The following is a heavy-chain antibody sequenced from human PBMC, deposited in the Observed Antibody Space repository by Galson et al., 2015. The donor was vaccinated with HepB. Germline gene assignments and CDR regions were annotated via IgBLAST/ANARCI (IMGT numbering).Heavy chain of an antibody. CDR2: IYSGGST. CDR3: AGETGGIAAAGEKIHDY. V-gene: IGHV3-53*01. Sequence: SLRLSCAASGFTVSSNYMSWVRQAPGKGLEWVSVIYSGGSTYYADSVKGRFTISRDNSKNTLYLQMNSLRAEDTAVHYCAGETGGIAAAGEKIHDYWGQGTLVTVSS. D-gene: IGHD6-13*01. J-gene: IGHJ4*02. CDR1: GFTVSSNY.